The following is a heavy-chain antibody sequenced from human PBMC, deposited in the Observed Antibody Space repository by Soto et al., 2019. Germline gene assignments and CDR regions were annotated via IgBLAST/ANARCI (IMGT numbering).Heavy chain of an antibody. J-gene: IGHJ6*02. CDR1: GYTFTSYG. CDR2: ISAYNGNT. CDR3: ARDSIAAAANYGMDV. Sequence: GASVKVSCKASGYTFTSYGISWVRQAPGQGLEWMGWISAYNGNTNYAQKLQGRVTMTTDTSTSTAYMELRSLRSDDTAVYYCARDSIAAAANYGMDVWGQGTTVTVSS. V-gene: IGHV1-18*01. D-gene: IGHD6-13*01.